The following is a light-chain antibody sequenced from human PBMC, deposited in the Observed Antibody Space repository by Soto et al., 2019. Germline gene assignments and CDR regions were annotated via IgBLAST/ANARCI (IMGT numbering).Light chain of an antibody. J-gene: IGKJ5*01. CDR3: QQRSNWPPEIT. Sequence: EIVLTQSPATLSFSPGERATLSCRASQSVSIYLDWYQQKPGQAPRLLIYDTSNRATGIPARFSGSGSGTGFTLTISSLEPEDFAVYYCQQRSNWPPEITFGQGTRLEIK. CDR1: QSVSIY. V-gene: IGKV3-11*01. CDR2: DTS.